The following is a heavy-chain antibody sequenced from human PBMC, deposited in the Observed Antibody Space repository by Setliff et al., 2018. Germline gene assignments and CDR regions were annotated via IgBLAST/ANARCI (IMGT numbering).Heavy chain of an antibody. CDR2: ISGSGGST. CDR3: AGDPPGPHLVYTY. D-gene: IGHD3-16*01. Sequence: PGGSLRLSCAASGFTFSSYNMNWVRQAPGKGLEWVSAISGSGGSTDYADSVKGRFTISRDNSKNTLYLQMNGLRAEDTAIYYCAGDPPGPHLVYTYWGQGALVTVSS. CDR1: GFTFSSYN. V-gene: IGHV3-23*01. J-gene: IGHJ4*02.